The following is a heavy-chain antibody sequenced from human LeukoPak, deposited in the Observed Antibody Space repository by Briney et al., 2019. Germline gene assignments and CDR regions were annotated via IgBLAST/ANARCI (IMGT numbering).Heavy chain of an antibody. D-gene: IGHD3-3*01. J-gene: IGHJ4*02. Sequence: SETLSLTCAVHGGSFSGYYWSWIRQPPGKGLEWIGEINHSGSTNYNPSLKSRVTISVDTSKNQFSLKLSSVTAADTAVYYCARLRVGITIFGVVITDYFDYWGQGTLVTVSS. CDR2: INHSGST. CDR3: ARLRVGITIFGVVITDYFDY. V-gene: IGHV4-34*01. CDR1: GGSFSGYY.